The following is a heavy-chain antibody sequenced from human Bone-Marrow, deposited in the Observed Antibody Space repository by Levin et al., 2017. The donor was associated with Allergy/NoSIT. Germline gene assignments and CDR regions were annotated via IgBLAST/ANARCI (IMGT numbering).Heavy chain of an antibody. Sequence: GGSLRLSCAASGFMFSSYPMSWVRQAPGKGLEWVSTIGGSGSSTYSADSVKGRFSISRDNSKNTLYLQMNSLRAEDPAVYYCAKEVYGAGGLYYYGLDVWGQGTTVTVSS. J-gene: IGHJ6*02. D-gene: IGHD3-10*01. V-gene: IGHV3-23*01. CDR2: IGGSGSST. CDR3: AKEVYGAGGLYYYGLDV. CDR1: GFMFSSYP.